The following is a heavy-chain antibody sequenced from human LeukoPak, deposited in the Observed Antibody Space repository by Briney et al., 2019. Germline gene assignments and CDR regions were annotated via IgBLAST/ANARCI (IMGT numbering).Heavy chain of an antibody. Sequence: SETLSLTCTVSGGSISSHYWSWIRQPPGRGLEWIGYIYYSGRTNYNPSLKSRVTISVDTSKNQFSLKLSSVTAADTAVYYCTRWTHYQPFDYWGQGTLVTVSS. D-gene: IGHD3/OR15-3a*01. J-gene: IGHJ4*02. CDR2: IYYSGRT. CDR3: TRWTHYQPFDY. V-gene: IGHV4-59*11. CDR1: GGSISSHY.